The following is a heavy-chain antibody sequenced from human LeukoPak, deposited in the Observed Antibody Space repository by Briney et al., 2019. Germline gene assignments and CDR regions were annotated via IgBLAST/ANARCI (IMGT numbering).Heavy chain of an antibody. J-gene: IGHJ4*02. CDR1: GGSISSYY. Sequence: SETLSLTCTVSGGSISSYYWSWIRQPPGKGLEWIGYIYYSGSTNYNPSLKSRVTISVDTSKNQFSLKLSSVTAADTAVYYCARVDTAMVGVFDYWGQGTLVTVSS. CDR3: ARVDTAMVGVFDY. V-gene: IGHV4-59*01. CDR2: IYYSGST. D-gene: IGHD5-18*01.